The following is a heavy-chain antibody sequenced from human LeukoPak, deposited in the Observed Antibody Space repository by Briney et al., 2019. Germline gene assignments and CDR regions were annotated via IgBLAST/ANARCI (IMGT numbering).Heavy chain of an antibody. CDR1: GFTFSTSG. Sequence: GGSLRLSCAASGFTFSTSGMHWVRQAPGKGLEWVAVIWYDGSNKHYAESVKGRFSISRDNSKSTLYLQMNSLRAEDTAVYYCARARGVSTGFRPIDYWGQGTLVTVSS. V-gene: IGHV3-33*01. CDR3: ARARGVSTGFRPIDY. CDR2: IWYDGSNK. J-gene: IGHJ4*02. D-gene: IGHD3-22*01.